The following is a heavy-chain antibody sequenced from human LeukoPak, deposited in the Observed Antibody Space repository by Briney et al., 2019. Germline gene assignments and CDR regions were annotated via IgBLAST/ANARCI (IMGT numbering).Heavy chain of an antibody. V-gene: IGHV4-39*07. D-gene: IGHD3-16*02. Sequence: SETLSLTCTVSGGSISSSSYYWGWIRQPPGKGLEWIGSIYYSGSTYYNPSLKSRVTISVDTSKNQFSLKLSSVTAADTAVYYCARLKSYDYVWGSYRNRHPFDYWGQGTLVTVSS. J-gene: IGHJ4*02. CDR3: ARLKSYDYVWGSYRNRHPFDY. CDR2: IYYSGST. CDR1: GGSISSSSYY.